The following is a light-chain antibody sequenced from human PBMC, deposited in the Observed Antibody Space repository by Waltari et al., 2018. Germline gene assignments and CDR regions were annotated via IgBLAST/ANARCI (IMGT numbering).Light chain of an antibody. CDR3: AAWDDSLSGVL. CDR2: RNN. J-gene: IGLJ2*01. V-gene: IGLV1-47*01. Sequence: ISCSGSSSNIGSNYVSWYQQIPGPAPKLLIYRNNQRPSGVPDRFSGSKSGTSASLAISGLRSEDEADYYCAAWDDSLSGVLFGGGTKLTV. CDR1: SSNIGSNY.